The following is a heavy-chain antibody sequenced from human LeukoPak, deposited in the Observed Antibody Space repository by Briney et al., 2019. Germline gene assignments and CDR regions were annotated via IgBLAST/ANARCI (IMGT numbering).Heavy chain of an antibody. J-gene: IGHJ4*02. CDR3: VRAPYYSGIEHYFDT. V-gene: IGHV3-7*03. Sequence: GGSLRLSCAASGFAFSDYWMTWVRQAPGKGLEWVANIKQDGSEKYLVDSVKGRFTISRDNAKGSLYLQMNSMRAEDTAVYYCVRAPYYSGIEHYFDTGARGFWSPSPQ. CDR1: GFAFSDYW. CDR2: IKQDGSEK. D-gene: IGHD3-22*01.